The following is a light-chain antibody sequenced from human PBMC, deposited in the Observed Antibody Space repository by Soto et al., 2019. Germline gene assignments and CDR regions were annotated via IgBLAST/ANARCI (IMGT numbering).Light chain of an antibody. Sequence: SYELTQPPSVSVSPGQTARITCSGDALPKQYAYWYQQKPGQAPVLVIYKDSERPSGIPERFSGSSSGTTVTLTISGVQEEDEADYYCQSAYSSGTSDVFGTGTKVTVL. CDR1: ALPKQY. CDR2: KDS. CDR3: QSAYSSGTSDV. J-gene: IGLJ1*01. V-gene: IGLV3-25*03.